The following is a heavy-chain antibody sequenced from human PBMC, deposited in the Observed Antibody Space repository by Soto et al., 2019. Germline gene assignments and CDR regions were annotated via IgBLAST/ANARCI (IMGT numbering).Heavy chain of an antibody. J-gene: IGHJ4*02. D-gene: IGHD3-9*01. CDR2: MCYSGTT. Sequence: SETLSLTCSVSGASISSYYWNWMRQPPGKGLEWIGNMCYSGTTNYNPSLKSRVTFSVDTSKNQFSLNLSSVTAADTAVYYCAAGYDYWGQGTLVTVSS. CDR3: AAGYDY. CDR1: GASISSYY. V-gene: IGHV4-59*01.